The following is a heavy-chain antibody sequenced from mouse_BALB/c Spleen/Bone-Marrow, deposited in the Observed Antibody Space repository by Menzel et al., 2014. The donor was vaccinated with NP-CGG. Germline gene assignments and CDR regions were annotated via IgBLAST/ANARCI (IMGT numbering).Heavy chain of an antibody. CDR3: ARSDGYRAMDY. CDR2: ICPGDGDT. D-gene: IGHD2-3*01. J-gene: IGHJ4*01. CDR1: GYAFSSSW. V-gene: IGHV1-82*01. Sequence: VHLVESGPELVKPGASVKISCKASGYAFSSSWMNWVKQRPGQGLEWIGRICPGDGDTNYNGKFKGKATLTADKSSSTAYMQLSSLTSVDSAVYFCARSDGYRAMDYWGQGTSVTVSS.